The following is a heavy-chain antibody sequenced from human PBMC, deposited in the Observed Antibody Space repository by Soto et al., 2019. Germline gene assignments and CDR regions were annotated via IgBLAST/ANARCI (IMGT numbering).Heavy chain of an antibody. J-gene: IGHJ6*02. Sequence: QVQLQQWGAGLLKPSETLSPTCAVYGGSFSGYYWSWISQPPGKGLEWIGEINHSGSTHYNPSLQSRVTTSVDTSKNQFSLKLSSVTAANTAVYYCAREQWLVNYYYGMDVWGQGTTVTVSS. CDR3: AREQWLVNYYYGMDV. D-gene: IGHD6-19*01. CDR2: INHSGST. CDR1: GGSFSGYY. V-gene: IGHV4-34*01.